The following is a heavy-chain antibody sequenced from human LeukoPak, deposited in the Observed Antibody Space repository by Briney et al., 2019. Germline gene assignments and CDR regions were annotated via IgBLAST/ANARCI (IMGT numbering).Heavy chain of an antibody. CDR2: INAGNGNT. Sequence: GASVKVSCKASGYTFTSYAMHWVRQATGQRLEWMGWINAGNGNTKYSQKFQGRVTITRDTSASTAYMELSSLRSEATAVYYCASRGGTYYYGSGSYHYYGMDVWGQGTTVTVSS. D-gene: IGHD3-10*01. V-gene: IGHV1-3*01. CDR1: GYTFTSYA. J-gene: IGHJ6*02. CDR3: ASRGGTYYYGSGSYHYYGMDV.